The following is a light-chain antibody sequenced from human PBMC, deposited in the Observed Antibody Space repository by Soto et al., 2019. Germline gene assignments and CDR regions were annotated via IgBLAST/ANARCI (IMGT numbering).Light chain of an antibody. V-gene: IGLV2-8*01. Sequence: QSALTQPPSASVSPGQSVTISCTGTSSDVGGYNYVSWYQQHPGKAPKLMIYEVSKRPSGVPDRFSGSKSGNTASLTVSGLQAEDEADYYCSSYAGSNRVFGTGTKLTVL. CDR1: SSDVGGYNY. CDR3: SSYAGSNRV. J-gene: IGLJ1*01. CDR2: EVS.